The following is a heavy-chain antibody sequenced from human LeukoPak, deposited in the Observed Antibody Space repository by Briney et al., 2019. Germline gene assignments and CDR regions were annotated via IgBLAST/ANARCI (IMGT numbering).Heavy chain of an antibody. J-gene: IGHJ4*02. CDR1: GGTFSSYA. D-gene: IGHD6-6*01. V-gene: IGHV1-69*05. CDR2: IIPIFGTA. Sequence: ASVKVSCKASGGTFSSYATSWVRQAPGQGLEWMGGIIPIFGTANYAQKFQGRVTITTDESTSTAYMELSSLRSEDTAVYYCARAPRSIAARTNFDYWGQGTLVTVSS. CDR3: ARAPRSIAARTNFDY.